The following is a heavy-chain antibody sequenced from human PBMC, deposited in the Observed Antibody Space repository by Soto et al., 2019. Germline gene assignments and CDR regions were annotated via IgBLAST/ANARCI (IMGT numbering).Heavy chain of an antibody. V-gene: IGHV2-70*01. CDR1: GFSLTTNGMC. Sequence: SGPTLVNPTQALTLTCTFSGFSLTTNGMCLSWIRQPPGKALEWLALIDWDDNTYYSTSLNNRLTLSKDTSKNQVVLLVRHMGPVDTATYYCARIPCGNYYTENFFDPWGQGIPVTVSS. D-gene: IGHD3-22*01. J-gene: IGHJ5*02. CDR3: ARIPCGNYYTENFFDP. CDR2: IDWDDNT.